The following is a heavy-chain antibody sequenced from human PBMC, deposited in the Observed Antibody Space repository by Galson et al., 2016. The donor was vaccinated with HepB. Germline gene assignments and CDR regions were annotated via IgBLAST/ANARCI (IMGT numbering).Heavy chain of an antibody. J-gene: IGHJ6*02. CDR2: ISEDGTEK. Sequence: SLRLSCAVSGLTFSRFWMSWVRQAPGKGPEWVASISEDGTEKYHVDSATGRFTISRDNAKNAFYLQMNSLRDEDTAVYFCARGHHALEVWGQGTAVRVSS. D-gene: IGHD1-14*01. CDR3: ARGHHALEV. CDR1: GLTFSRFW. V-gene: IGHV3-7*01.